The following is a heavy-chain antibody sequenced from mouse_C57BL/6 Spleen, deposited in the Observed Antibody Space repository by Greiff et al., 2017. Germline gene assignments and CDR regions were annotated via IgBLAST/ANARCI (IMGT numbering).Heavy chain of an antibody. J-gene: IGHJ3*01. CDR3: ARGNWEGFAY. D-gene: IGHD4-1*01. CDR1: GYTFTDYY. CDR2: IYPGSGNT. Sequence: QVHVKQSGAELVRPGASVKLSCKASGYTFTDYYINWVKQRPGPGLEWIARIYPGSGNTYYNEKFKGKATLTAEKSSSTAYMQLSSLTSEDSAVYFCARGNWEGFAYWGQGTLVTVSA. V-gene: IGHV1-76*01.